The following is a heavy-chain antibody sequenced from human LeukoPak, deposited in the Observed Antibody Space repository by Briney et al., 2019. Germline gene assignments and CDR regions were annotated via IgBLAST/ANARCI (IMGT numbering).Heavy chain of an antibody. CDR3: ARSASRADY. CDR1: GFTFRSYN. V-gene: IGHV3-21*01. J-gene: IGHJ4*02. CDR2: ISSSSSYI. Sequence: TGGSLRLSCAASGFTFRSYNMNWVRQAPGKRPEWVSSISSSSSYIYYADSVKGRFTISRDNAKNSLYLQMNSLRAEDTALYYCARSASRADYWGQGTLVTVSS.